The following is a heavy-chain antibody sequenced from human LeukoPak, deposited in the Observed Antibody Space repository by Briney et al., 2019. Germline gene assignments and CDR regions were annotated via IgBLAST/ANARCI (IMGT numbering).Heavy chain of an antibody. CDR3: ARVISPPGYSSGWYSHLVSNDY. CDR2: ISSSSSYI. J-gene: IGHJ4*02. Sequence: GGSLRLSCAASGLTFSSYSMNWVCQAPGKGLEWVSSISSSSSYIYYADSVKGRFTISRDNAKNSLYLQMNSLRAEDTAVYYCARVISPPGYSSGWYSHLVSNDYWGQGTLVTVSS. D-gene: IGHD6-19*01. CDR1: GLTFSSYS. V-gene: IGHV3-21*01.